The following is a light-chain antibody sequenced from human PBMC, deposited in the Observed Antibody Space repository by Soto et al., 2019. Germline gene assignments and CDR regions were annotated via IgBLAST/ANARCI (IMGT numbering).Light chain of an antibody. V-gene: IGKV3D-20*02. CDR1: QSMSSDY. J-gene: IGKJ1*01. Sequence: ERLLTQSPGTLSLSPGETATLSCRASQSMSSDYVAWYQQKPGQAPRLLIFGASSRATGIPDRFSGSGSGTDFSLTISSLEPEDFAVYYCQQRTDRPPWTFGQGTKVESK. CDR2: GAS. CDR3: QQRTDRPPWT.